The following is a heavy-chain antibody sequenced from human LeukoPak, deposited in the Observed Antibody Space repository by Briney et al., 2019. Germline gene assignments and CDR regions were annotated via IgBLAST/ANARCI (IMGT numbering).Heavy chain of an antibody. CDR3: ARPWGFGAPGYAFDI. CDR2: IYYSGST. D-gene: IGHD3-16*01. CDR1: GGSISSSSYY. V-gene: IGHV4-39*01. Sequence: SETLSLTCTVSGGSISSSSYYWGWIRQPPGKGLEWIESIYYSGSTYYNPSLKSRVTISVDTSKNQFSLKLSSVTAADTAVYYCARPWGFGAPGYAFDIWGQGTMVTVSS. J-gene: IGHJ3*02.